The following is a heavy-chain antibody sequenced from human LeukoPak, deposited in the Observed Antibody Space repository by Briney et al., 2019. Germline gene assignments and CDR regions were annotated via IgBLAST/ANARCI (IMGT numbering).Heavy chain of an antibody. Sequence: PSGTLSLTCSVSGGSINSDDYYWNWIRQPPGKGLEWIGYIYYSGSTYYNPSLKSRVTISVDTSKNQFSLKLSSVTAADTAVYYCARGDYYDSSGYYLYWGQGTLVTVSS. V-gene: IGHV4-30-4*01. CDR1: GGSINSDDYY. J-gene: IGHJ4*02. CDR2: IYYSGST. CDR3: ARGDYYDSSGYYLY. D-gene: IGHD3-22*01.